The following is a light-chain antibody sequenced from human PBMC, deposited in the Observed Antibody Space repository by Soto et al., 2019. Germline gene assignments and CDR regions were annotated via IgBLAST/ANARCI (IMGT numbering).Light chain of an antibody. Sequence: ELVMTQSPAALSLSPGETVTLSCRASQAIATSLAWYQHKPGQAPRLLIYGASTRATGVPDRFSGGGSETEFTLTISGLQSEDFAIYYCQHYNGWPLFGGGTKVDIK. CDR3: QHYNGWPL. CDR1: QAIATS. CDR2: GAS. V-gene: IGKV3-15*01. J-gene: IGKJ4*01.